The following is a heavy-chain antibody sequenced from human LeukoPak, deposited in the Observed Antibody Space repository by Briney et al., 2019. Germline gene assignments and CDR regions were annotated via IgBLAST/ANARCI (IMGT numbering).Heavy chain of an antibody. CDR3: ARDRGWGSSGYVDY. D-gene: IGHD3-22*01. J-gene: IGHJ4*02. CDR1: GYTFTSYG. CDR2: ISAYNGNT. V-gene: IGHV1-18*01. Sequence: ASVKVSCKASGYTFTSYGISWVRQAPGQGLEWMGWISAYNGNTNYAQKLQGRVTMTTDTSTSTAYMGLRSLRSDDTAVYYCARDRGWGSSGYVDYWGQGTLVTVSS.